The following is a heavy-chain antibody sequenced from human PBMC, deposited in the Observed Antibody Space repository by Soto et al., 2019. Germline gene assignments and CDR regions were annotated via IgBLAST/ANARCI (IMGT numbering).Heavy chain of an antibody. CDR1: GFTFGDQY. D-gene: IGHD2-2*01. V-gene: IGHV3-72*01. CDR2: SRNKAKSYTT. J-gene: IGHJ3*02. Sequence: GGSLILSCAASGFTFGDQYMDWVRQAPGKGLEWVGRSRNKAKSYTTEYAASVKGRFTISRDDSKNSLYLQMNSVKTEDTAMYYCARDRGCISTSCRGSSAFDIWGQGTMVTVSS. CDR3: ARDRGCISTSCRGSSAFDI.